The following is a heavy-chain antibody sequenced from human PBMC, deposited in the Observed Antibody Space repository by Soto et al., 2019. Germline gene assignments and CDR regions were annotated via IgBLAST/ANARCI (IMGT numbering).Heavy chain of an antibody. V-gene: IGHV1-8*01. D-gene: IGHD2-8*01. CDR1: GYTFTSYD. Sequence: GASVKVSCKASGYTFTSYDINWVRQATGQGLEWMGWMNPNSGNTGYAQKFQGRVTMTRNTSISTAYMELSSLRSEDTAVYYCARGIVLMVYADYYYMDVWGKGTTVTVSS. J-gene: IGHJ6*03. CDR2: MNPNSGNT. CDR3: ARGIVLMVYADYYYMDV.